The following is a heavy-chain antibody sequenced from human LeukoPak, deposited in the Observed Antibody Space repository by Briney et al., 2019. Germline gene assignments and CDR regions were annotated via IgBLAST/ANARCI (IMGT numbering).Heavy chain of an antibody. CDR3: ARSDQLQWFGAPRRPYYSGLAV. Sequence: GEALKISCKGSGYSFSGYWIGWVRQLPGKGVEWMGSIYPCDADNRYSPSSQGPVSISADKYSNNAYLPRSSLQAADPPVVYSARSDQLQWFGAPRRPYYSGLAVWGQGTTVTVSS. CDR2: IYPCDADN. CDR1: GYSFSGYW. V-gene: IGHV5-51*01. D-gene: IGHD3-10*01. J-gene: IGHJ6*02.